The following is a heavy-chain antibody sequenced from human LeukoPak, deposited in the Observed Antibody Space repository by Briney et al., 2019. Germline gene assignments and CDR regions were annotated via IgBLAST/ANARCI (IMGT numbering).Heavy chain of an antibody. CDR2: INPNSGGT. CDR3: ALCSGGSCYLFDY. Sequence: ASVKVSCKASGYTFTGCYMHWVRQAPGQGLEWMGWINPNSGGTNYAQKFQGRVTMTRDTSISTAYMELSRLRSDDTAVYYCALCSGGSCYLFDYWGQETLVTVSS. J-gene: IGHJ4*02. CDR1: GYTFTGCY. D-gene: IGHD2-15*01. V-gene: IGHV1-2*02.